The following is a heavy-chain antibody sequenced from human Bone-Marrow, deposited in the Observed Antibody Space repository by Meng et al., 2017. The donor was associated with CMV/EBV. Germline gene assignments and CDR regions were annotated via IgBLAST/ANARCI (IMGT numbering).Heavy chain of an antibody. J-gene: IGHJ4*02. CDR3: AKDRTTVVDY. CDR1: AFTCSSYG. CDR2: IRYDGSNK. Sequence: QVQLWGPGGGVVWLGGSLRLTCAASAFTCSSYGMHWVRQAPGKGLEWVAFIRYDGSNKYYADSVKGRFTISRDNSKNTLYLQMNSLRAEDTAVYYCAKDRTTVVDYWGQGTLVTVSS. V-gene: IGHV3-30*02. D-gene: IGHD4-23*01.